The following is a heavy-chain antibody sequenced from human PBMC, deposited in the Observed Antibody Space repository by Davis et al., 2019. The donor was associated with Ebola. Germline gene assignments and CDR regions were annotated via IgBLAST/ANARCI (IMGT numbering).Heavy chain of an antibody. V-gene: IGHV4-38-2*02. CDR3: VRFGRGAY. D-gene: IGHD3-16*01. Sequence: PGGSLRLSCTVSGYSISSGYHWGWIRQPPGKGLEWVGIIYDSGRTNYNPSLKSRVTISADTSKNQFSLNLRSVTAADTAVYYCVRFGRGAYWGQGTLVTVSS. CDR2: IYDSGRT. J-gene: IGHJ4*02. CDR1: GYSISSGYH.